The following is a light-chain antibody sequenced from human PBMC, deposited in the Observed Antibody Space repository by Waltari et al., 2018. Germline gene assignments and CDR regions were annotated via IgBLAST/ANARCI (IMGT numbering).Light chain of an antibody. CDR3: CSFTSSNTLV. V-gene: IGLV2-14*01. CDR1: NNDLGGYNY. J-gene: IGLJ2*01. Sequence: QSALTQPASVSGSPGQSITIYCTGTNNDLGGYNYVSWYRQYPGKAPKLIIWGVTNRPSGVSDRLSGSRFGNTASLTISGLQPGDEADYYCCSFTSSNTLVFGGGTKLTVL. CDR2: GVT.